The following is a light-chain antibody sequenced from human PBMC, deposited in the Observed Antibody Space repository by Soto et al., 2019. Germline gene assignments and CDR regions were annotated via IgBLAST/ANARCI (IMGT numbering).Light chain of an antibody. V-gene: IGKV3-20*01. CDR2: GAS. J-gene: IGKJ1*01. Sequence: EIVLTQSPGTLSLSPGERATLSCRASQSVSSSYLAWYQQKPGQAPRILLYGASSRATGIPDRFSGSGSGTDFTLTISRLEPEDFAVYYCQQYGSSPWTFGQGTKVEIK. CDR3: QQYGSSPWT. CDR1: QSVSSSY.